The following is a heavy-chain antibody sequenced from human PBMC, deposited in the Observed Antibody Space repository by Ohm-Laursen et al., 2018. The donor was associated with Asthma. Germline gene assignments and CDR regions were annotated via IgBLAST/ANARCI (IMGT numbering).Heavy chain of an antibody. D-gene: IGHD3-22*01. J-gene: IGHJ4*02. CDR2: ISSSSSYA. V-gene: IGHV3-11*06. CDR1: GFTFSDYY. CDR3: ARGDTPNPYYYDSSGYPDY. Sequence: SLRLSCAASGFTFSDYYMSWIRQAPGKGLEWVSYISSSSSYANYADSVKGRFTISRDNAKNSLYLQMNSLRAEDTAVYYCARGDTPNPYYYDSSGYPDYWGQGTLVTVSS.